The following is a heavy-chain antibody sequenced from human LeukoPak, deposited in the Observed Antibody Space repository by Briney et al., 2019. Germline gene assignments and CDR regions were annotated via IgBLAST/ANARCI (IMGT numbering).Heavy chain of an antibody. V-gene: IGHV3-21*01. Sequence: PGGSLRLSCAASGFTFSSYSMNWVRQAPGKGLVWVSSISSSSSYIYYADSVKGRFTISRDNAKNSLYLQMNSLRAEDTAVYYCARQVVAAPAQFDYWGQGTLVTVSS. D-gene: IGHD2-15*01. CDR2: ISSSSSYI. CDR3: ARQVVAAPAQFDY. J-gene: IGHJ4*02. CDR1: GFTFSSYS.